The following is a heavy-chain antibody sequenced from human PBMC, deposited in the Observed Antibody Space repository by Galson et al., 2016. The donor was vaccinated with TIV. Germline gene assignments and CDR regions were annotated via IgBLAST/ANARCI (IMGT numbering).Heavy chain of an antibody. CDR1: GFSFNKYA. J-gene: IGHJ1*01. CDR2: INAGGGIT. CDR3: AKDALEWTVRGQLVN. Sequence: SLRLSCAGSGFSFNKYAMSWVRQTPERGLEWISNINAGGGITNYADSVKGRFTMSRDNSKNTLYLHMSDLRGDDTAIYFCAKDALEWTVRGQLVNWGQGTRVTVSS. D-gene: IGHD3-10*01. V-gene: IGHV3-23*01.